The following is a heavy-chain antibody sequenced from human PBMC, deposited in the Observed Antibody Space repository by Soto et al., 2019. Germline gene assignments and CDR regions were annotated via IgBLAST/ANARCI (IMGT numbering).Heavy chain of an antibody. D-gene: IGHD5-18*01. CDR3: ARERNTGYDYSYYYGMDV. Sequence: QVQLVESGGGVVQPGRSLRLSCAASGFTFSPHAMHWVRQGPGKGLEWVALISYDGTNKYYAESVKGRFTISRDNSKNTLYLQMNSLRAEDTAVYYCARERNTGYDYSYYYGMDVWGQGTTVTVSS. V-gene: IGHV3-30-3*01. CDR2: ISYDGTNK. CDR1: GFTFSPHA. J-gene: IGHJ6*02.